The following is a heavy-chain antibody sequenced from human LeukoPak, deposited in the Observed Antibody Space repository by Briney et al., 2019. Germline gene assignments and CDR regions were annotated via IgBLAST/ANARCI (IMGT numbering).Heavy chain of an antibody. Sequence: PSETLSLTCAVYGGSFSGYYWSWIRQPPGKGLEWIGEINHSGNTNYNPSLKSRVTISVDTSKNQFSLKLSSVTAADTAVYYCARGIVGATGFDYWGQGTLVTVSS. J-gene: IGHJ4*02. V-gene: IGHV4-34*01. CDR2: INHSGNT. CDR3: ARGIVGATGFDY. D-gene: IGHD1-26*01. CDR1: GGSFSGYY.